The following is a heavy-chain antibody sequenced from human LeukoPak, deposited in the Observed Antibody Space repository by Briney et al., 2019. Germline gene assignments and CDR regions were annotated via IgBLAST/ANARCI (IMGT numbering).Heavy chain of an antibody. CDR1: GGSVSSGAYF. J-gene: IGHJ1*01. CDR2: IYYSGTT. CDR3: AREAHHSSGHRYFQH. D-gene: IGHD3-22*01. Sequence: SETLSLTCTVSGGSVSSGAYFWSWIRQHPGKGLDWIGFIYYSGTTYYDPSLESRVTISVDTSKNQFSLKLSSVTAADTAVYFCAREAHHSSGHRYFQHWGQGTLVTVSS. V-gene: IGHV4-31*03.